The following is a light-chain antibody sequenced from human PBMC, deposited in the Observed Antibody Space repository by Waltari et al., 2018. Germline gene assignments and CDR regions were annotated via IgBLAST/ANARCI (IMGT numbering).Light chain of an antibody. CDR2: LGS. V-gene: IGKV2-28*01. CDR1: QSLVHSNGNNY. CDR3: MQALQTPYT. J-gene: IGKJ2*01. Sequence: DIVMTQSPLSLPVTPGEPASISCRSRQSLVHSNGNNYLDWYLQKPGQSPQLLIYLGSYRASGVPDRFSGSGSGTDFTLIIKRVEAEDVGIYYCMQALQTPYTFGQGTKLEIK.